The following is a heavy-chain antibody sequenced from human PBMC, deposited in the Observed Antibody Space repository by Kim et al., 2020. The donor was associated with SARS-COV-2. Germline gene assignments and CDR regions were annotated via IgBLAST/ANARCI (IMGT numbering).Heavy chain of an antibody. CDR2: IKSKTDGGTT. J-gene: IGHJ6*02. CDR1: GFTFSNAW. V-gene: IGHV3-15*01. D-gene: IGHD3-22*01. CDR3: TTASRGPNYYDSSGYYYYYYYGMDV. Sequence: GGSLRLSCAASGFTFSNAWMSWVRQAPGKGLEWVGRIKSKTDGGTTDYAAPVKGRFTISRDDSKNTLYLQMNSLKTEDTAVYYCTTASRGPNYYDSSGYYYYYYYGMDVWGQGTTVTVSS.